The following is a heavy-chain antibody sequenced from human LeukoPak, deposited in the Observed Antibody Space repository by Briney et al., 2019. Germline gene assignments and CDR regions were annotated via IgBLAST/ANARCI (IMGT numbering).Heavy chain of an antibody. CDR2: IYTSGST. V-gene: IGHV4-4*07. J-gene: IGHJ6*03. CDR3: ARENHYYYYYMDV. Sequence: SETLSLTCTVSGGSISSYYWSWIRQPAGEGLEWIGRIYTSGSTNYNPSLKSRVTISVDTSKNQFSLKLSSVTAADTAVYYCARENHYYYYYMDVWGKGTTVTVSS. CDR1: GGSISSYY. D-gene: IGHD1-14*01.